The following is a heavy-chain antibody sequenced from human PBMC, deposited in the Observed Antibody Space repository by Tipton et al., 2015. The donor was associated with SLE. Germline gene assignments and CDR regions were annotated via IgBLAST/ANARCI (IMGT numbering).Heavy chain of an antibody. CDR2: ISAYNGNT. V-gene: IGHV1-18*04. Sequence: QVQLVQSGAEVKKPGASVKVSCKASGYTFTSYGINWVRQAPGQGIEWMGWISAYNGNTNYTQKLQGRVIMTTDTSTSTAYMELRSLRSDDTAVYYCARDLKLSRDSSSPKGYWGQGTLVTVSS. J-gene: IGHJ4*02. CDR3: ARDLKLSRDSSSPKGY. CDR1: GYTFTSYG. D-gene: IGHD3-22*01.